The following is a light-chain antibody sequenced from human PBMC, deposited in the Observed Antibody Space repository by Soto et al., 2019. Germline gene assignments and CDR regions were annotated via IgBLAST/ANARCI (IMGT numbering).Light chain of an antibody. Sequence: QSVLTQPASVSGSPGQSITISCTGTSSDVGGYNYVSWYQQHPGKAPKLMIYEVSNRPSGVSNRFSGSKSGNTASLTISGLQAEDEADYYCSSYANSSTSYVFGTGTKLTVL. J-gene: IGLJ1*01. CDR1: SSDVGGYNY. CDR2: EVS. CDR3: SSYANSSTSYV. V-gene: IGLV2-14*01.